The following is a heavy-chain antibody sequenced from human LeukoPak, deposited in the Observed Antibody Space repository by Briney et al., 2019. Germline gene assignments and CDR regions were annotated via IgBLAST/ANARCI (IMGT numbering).Heavy chain of an antibody. V-gene: IGHV5-10-1*01. J-gene: IGHJ2*01. CDR3: ARLNYGDFESGYLDL. CDR1: EYSFTSYW. D-gene: IGHD4-17*01. Sequence: GESPRISCKGSEYSFTSYWITWVRQMPGKGLEWMGRIHPSDSYTNYSPSFHGHVTISADKSISTAYLQWSSLKASDTAMYYCARLNYGDFESGYLDLWGRGTLVTVSS. CDR2: IHPSDSYT.